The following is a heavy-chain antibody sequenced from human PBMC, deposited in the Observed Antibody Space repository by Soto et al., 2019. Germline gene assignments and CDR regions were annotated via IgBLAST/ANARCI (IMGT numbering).Heavy chain of an antibody. V-gene: IGHV3-23*01. CDR1: GFTFSSYA. CDR3: AGRWLPCGFDY. Sequence: EVQLLESGGGLVQPGGSLRLSCAASGFTFSSYAMSWVRQAPGKGLEWVSGLSGSGGSTYYADSVKGRFTNSRDNSKNTVYLQMITLRDEDTALYYCAGRWLPCGFDYWGQGTLVTVSS. J-gene: IGHJ4*02. CDR2: LSGSGGST. D-gene: IGHD5-12*01.